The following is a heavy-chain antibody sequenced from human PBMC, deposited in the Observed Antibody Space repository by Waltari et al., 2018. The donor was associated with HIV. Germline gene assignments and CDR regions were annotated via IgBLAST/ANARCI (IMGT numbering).Heavy chain of an antibody. Sequence: QVQLQESGPGLVKPSQTLSLTCTVSGASISSGGSSWSWFRPPPGKGLEWIGYIYYSGSTYYNPSLKSRVTISVDTSKNQFSLKMTSVTAADTAVYYCARRRDYDNSGHYYYFDYWGQGALVTVSS. CDR1: GASISSGGSS. CDR2: IYYSGST. D-gene: IGHD3-22*01. J-gene: IGHJ4*02. CDR3: ARRRDYDNSGHYYYFDY. V-gene: IGHV4-31*03.